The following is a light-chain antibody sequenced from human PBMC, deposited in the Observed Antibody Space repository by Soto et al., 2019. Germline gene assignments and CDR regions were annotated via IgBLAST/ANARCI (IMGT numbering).Light chain of an antibody. CDR2: KAS. CDR1: QTISSW. CDR3: QQYRGT. Sequence: DVQMTQAPSTLSASVGDRVTITCRASQTISSWVAWYQQKPGKAPKLLIYKASDLERGVPSRFSGGGSGTEFTLTISSLQPDDFATYYCQQYRGTFGPGTKVDVK. J-gene: IGKJ3*01. V-gene: IGKV1-5*03.